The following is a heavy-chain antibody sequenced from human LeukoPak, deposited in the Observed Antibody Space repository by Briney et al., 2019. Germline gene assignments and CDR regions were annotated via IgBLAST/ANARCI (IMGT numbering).Heavy chain of an antibody. CDR3: ARGYYYDSSGHHDFDI. V-gene: IGHV3-74*01. J-gene: IGHJ3*02. Sequence: GGSLRLSCAASGFTFSNYWMHWVRQAPGKGLVWVSRINSDGSSTSYADSVKGRFTISRDNAKNTLFLQMNSLRAEDTAVYYCARGYYYDSSGHHDFDIWGQGTMVTASS. CDR1: GFTFSNYW. D-gene: IGHD3-22*01. CDR2: INSDGSST.